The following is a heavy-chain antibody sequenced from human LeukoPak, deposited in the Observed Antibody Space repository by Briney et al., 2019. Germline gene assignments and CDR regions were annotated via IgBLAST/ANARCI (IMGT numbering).Heavy chain of an antibody. CDR1: GGSMSNYF. Sequence: PSETLSLTWTLSGGSMSNYFWNWVRQPAGEGLEWIGRISTGGSTDYNPSLESRLTMSVDTSKNQFSLRLSSVTAADTAVYYCARDGSSSWPFDFWGQGTLVTVSS. V-gene: IGHV4-4*07. D-gene: IGHD6-13*01. CDR3: ARDGSSSWPFDF. J-gene: IGHJ4*02. CDR2: ISTGGST.